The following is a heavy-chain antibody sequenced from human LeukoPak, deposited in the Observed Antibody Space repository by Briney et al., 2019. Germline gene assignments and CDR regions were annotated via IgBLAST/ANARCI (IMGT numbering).Heavy chain of an antibody. V-gene: IGHV3-21*01. D-gene: IGHD3-3*01. J-gene: IGHJ3*02. CDR1: GFTFGSYS. CDR2: ISSSSSYI. CDR3: ASFWSGYHDDAFDI. Sequence: GGSLRLSCAASGFTFGSYSMNWVRQAPGKGLEWVSSISSSSSYIYYADSVKGRFTISRDNAKNSLYLQMNSLRAEDTAVYYCASFWSGYHDDAFDIWGQGTMVTVSS.